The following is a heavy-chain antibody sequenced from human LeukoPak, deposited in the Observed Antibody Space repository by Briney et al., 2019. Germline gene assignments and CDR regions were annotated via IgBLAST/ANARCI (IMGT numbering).Heavy chain of an antibody. CDR1: GGSISSYY. D-gene: IGHD6-19*01. Sequence: SETLSLTCTVSGGSISSYYWSWIRQPPGKGLEWIGYIYYSGCTNYNPSLQSRVTISVDTSKNQFSLKLSSVTAADTAVYYCARDSDSSGLDYWGQGTLVTVSS. CDR2: IYYSGCT. J-gene: IGHJ4*02. CDR3: ARDSDSSGLDY. V-gene: IGHV4-59*01.